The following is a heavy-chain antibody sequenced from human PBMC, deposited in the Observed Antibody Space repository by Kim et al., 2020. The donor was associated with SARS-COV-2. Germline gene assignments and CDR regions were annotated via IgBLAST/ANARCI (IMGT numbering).Heavy chain of an antibody. CDR3: ARVPDGYNYYFDY. CDR2: IIPILGIA. V-gene: IGHV1-69*04. J-gene: IGHJ4*02. Sequence: SVKVSCKASGGTFSSYAISWVRQAPGQGLEWMGRIIPILGIANYAQKFQGRVTITADKSTSTAYMELSSLRSEDTAVYYCARVPDGYNYYFDYWGQGTLVTVSS. D-gene: IGHD5-12*01. CDR1: GGTFSSYA.